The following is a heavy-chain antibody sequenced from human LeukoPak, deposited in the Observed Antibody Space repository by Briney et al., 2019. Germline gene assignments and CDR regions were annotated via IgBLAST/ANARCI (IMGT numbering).Heavy chain of an antibody. D-gene: IGHD3-22*01. Sequence: PGRSLRLSCAASGFTFSSYGMHWVRQAPGKGLEWVAVISYDGSNKYYADSVKGRFTISRDNSKNTLYLQMNSLRAEDTAVYYCAKGGHYYDSSGSHDAFDIWGQGTMVIVSS. J-gene: IGHJ3*02. V-gene: IGHV3-30*18. CDR1: GFTFSSYG. CDR3: AKGGHYYDSSGSHDAFDI. CDR2: ISYDGSNK.